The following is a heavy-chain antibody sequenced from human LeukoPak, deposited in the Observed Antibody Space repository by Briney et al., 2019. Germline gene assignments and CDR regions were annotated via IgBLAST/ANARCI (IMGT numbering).Heavy chain of an antibody. CDR3: TTIPHPWGY. V-gene: IGHV3-15*01. CDR1: GFTFSNAW. D-gene: IGHD7-27*01. J-gene: IGHJ4*02. Sequence: GGSLRLSCAASGFTFSNAWMSWVRQAPGKGLEWVGHIKSKTDGGTTDYAAPVKGRFTISRDDSKNTLYLQMNSLKTEDTAVYYCTTIPHPWGYWGQGTLVTVSS. CDR2: IKSKTDGGTT.